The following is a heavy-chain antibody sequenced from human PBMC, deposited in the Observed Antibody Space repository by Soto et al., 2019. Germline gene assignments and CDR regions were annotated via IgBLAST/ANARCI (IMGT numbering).Heavy chain of an antibody. V-gene: IGHV4-39*01. Sequence: QLQLQESGPGLVKPSETLSLTCTVSGGSISSSSYYWGWIRQPPGKGLEWSGSIYYSGSTYYNPSLKSRDTVAVDTSKTQFSLKLISVTVADTAVYDCGLFCGGDCYPYDYWGQGTLVTVSS. CDR3: GLFCGGDCYPYDY. D-gene: IGHD2-21*02. J-gene: IGHJ4*02. CDR1: GGSISSSSYY. CDR2: IYYSGST.